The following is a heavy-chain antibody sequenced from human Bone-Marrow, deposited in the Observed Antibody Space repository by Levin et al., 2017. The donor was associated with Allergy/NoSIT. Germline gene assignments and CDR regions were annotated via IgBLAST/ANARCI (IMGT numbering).Heavy chain of an antibody. CDR3: TKDGSGWYGRGSSVDC. CDR1: GFTFRNYA. D-gene: IGHD6-19*01. Sequence: GGSLRLSCAASGFTFRNYAMTWVRQAPGKGLEWVSSIDADGGSRYYADSVEGRFTISRDNSKNTLYLEMDSLRVDDTAVYYGTKDGSGWYGRGSSVDCWGLGTLVTVSS. J-gene: IGHJ4*02. V-gene: IGHV3-23*01. CDR2: IDADGGSR.